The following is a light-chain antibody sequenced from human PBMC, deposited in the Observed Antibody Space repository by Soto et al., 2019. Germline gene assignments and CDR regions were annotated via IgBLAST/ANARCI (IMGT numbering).Light chain of an antibody. CDR2: DAS. Sequence: DIQMTQSPSTLSASVGDRVTITCRARQRINNWLAWYQQNPGKAPELLIYDASSLESGVPSRFSGSGSGTEFTITISILEPDYCATAYCQHHSVYWTFGQGTQVEVE. CDR1: QRINNW. J-gene: IGKJ1*01. V-gene: IGKV1-5*01. CDR3: QHHSVYWT.